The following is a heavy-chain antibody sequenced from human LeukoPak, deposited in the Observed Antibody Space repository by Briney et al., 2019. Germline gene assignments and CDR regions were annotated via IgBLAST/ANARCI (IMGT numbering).Heavy chain of an antibody. Sequence: SETLSLTCTVSGGSISSYYWSWIRQPPGKGLEWIGYIYYSGSTNYNPSLKSRVTISVDTSKNQFSLKLSSVTAADTAVYYCAGAGAARPPYGMDVWGQGTTVTVSS. J-gene: IGHJ6*02. CDR2: IYYSGST. D-gene: IGHD6-6*01. CDR1: GGSISSYY. CDR3: AGAGAARPPYGMDV. V-gene: IGHV4-59*01.